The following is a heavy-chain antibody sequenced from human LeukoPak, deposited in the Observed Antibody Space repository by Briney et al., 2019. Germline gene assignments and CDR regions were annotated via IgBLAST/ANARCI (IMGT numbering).Heavy chain of an antibody. J-gene: IGHJ6*02. D-gene: IGHD3-3*01. V-gene: IGHV4-59*01. Sequence: SETLSLTCTVSGGSISSYYWSWIRQPPVKGLEWIGYIYYSGSTNYNPSLKSRVTISVDTSKNQFSLKLSSVTAADTAVYYCARGGAPYYDFWSGYYIAPSYYYYGMDVWGQGTTVTVSS. CDR3: ARGGAPYYDFWSGYYIAPSYYYYGMDV. CDR1: GGSISSYY. CDR2: IYYSGST.